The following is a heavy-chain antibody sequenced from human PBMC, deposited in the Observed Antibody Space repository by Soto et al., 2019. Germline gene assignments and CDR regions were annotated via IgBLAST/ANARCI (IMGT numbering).Heavy chain of an antibody. CDR1: GVSFSGYY. J-gene: IGHJ1*01. CDR3: ARNYCSGGSCYLFFEH. CDR2: INHSGSA. Sequence: SETLSLTCAVYGVSFSGYYWGWIRQPPGKGLEWIGEINHSGSANYNPSLKSRVTMSVDRSTTQFSLQLTSVTAADTAVYYCARNYCSGGSCYLFFEHWGLGTLLTVSS. D-gene: IGHD2-15*01. V-gene: IGHV4-34*01.